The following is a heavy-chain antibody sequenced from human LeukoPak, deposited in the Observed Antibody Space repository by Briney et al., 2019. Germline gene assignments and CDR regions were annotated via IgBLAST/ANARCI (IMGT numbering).Heavy chain of an antibody. D-gene: IGHD3-22*01. V-gene: IGHV3-7*03. J-gene: IGHJ4*02. CDR1: GFTFSSYW. CDR2: IKQDGSEK. CDR3: ARGVGVNYYDSRYFDY. Sequence: HPGGSLRLSCAASGFTFSSYWMSWVRQAPGKGLEWVANIKQDGSEKYYVDSVKGRFTISRDNAKNSLYLQMNSLRAEDTAVYYCARGVGVNYYDSRYFDYWGQGTLVTVSS.